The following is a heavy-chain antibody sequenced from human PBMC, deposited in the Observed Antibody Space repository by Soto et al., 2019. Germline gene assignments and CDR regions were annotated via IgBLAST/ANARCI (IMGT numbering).Heavy chain of an antibody. V-gene: IGHV1-24*01. D-gene: IGHD3-3*01. CDR3: AAPSSFCFSPGGPNSWASQYYYGRAV. J-gene: IGHJ6*02. CDR1: GYTLTELS. CDR2: FDPEDGET. Sequence: ASVKVSCKVSGYTLTELSMHWVRQAPGKGLEWMGGFDPEDGETIYAQKFQGRVTMTEDTSTDTAYMELSSLRSEDTAVYYCAAPSSFCFSPGGPNSWASQYYYGRAVGARGTRATVPS.